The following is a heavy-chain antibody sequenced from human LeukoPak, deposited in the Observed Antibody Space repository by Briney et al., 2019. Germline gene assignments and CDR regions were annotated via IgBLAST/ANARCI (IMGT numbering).Heavy chain of an antibody. J-gene: IGHJ5*02. Sequence: SETLSLTCTVSGDSIRSYDWNWLRQSPGKGLEWIGYISYSGSTNYNPSLKSRVTISVDTSKNQFSLRLSSVTAADTAVYYCARRSYYGSGTYKWFDPWGQETLVTVSS. V-gene: IGHV4-59*08. CDR1: GDSIRSYD. CDR2: ISYSGST. D-gene: IGHD3-10*01. CDR3: ARRSYYGSGTYKWFDP.